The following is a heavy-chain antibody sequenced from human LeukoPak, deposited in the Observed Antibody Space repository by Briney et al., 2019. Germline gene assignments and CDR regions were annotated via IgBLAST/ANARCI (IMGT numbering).Heavy chain of an antibody. CDR1: GYTFTSYG. Sequence: ASVKVSCKASGYTFTSYGISWVRQAPGQGLEWMGWISGYNGNTNYAQNLQGRVTMTTDKSTSTAYMELSSLRSEDTAVYYCARALYSSGWNWFDPWGQGTLVTVSS. V-gene: IGHV1-18*01. CDR3: ARALYSSGWNWFDP. CDR2: ISGYNGNT. D-gene: IGHD6-19*01. J-gene: IGHJ5*02.